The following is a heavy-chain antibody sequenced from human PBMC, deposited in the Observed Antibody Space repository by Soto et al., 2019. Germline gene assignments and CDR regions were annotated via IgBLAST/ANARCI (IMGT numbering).Heavy chain of an antibody. J-gene: IGHJ6*02. CDR3: ARGRGYSGDDHYYYFDMDV. CDR1: GGTFNNYP. D-gene: IGHD5-12*01. Sequence: QVQLVQSGAEVKKPASSVKVSCKASGGTFNNYPITWVRQAPGEGLEWMGGSIPIFGTANYAQNFQGRVTISVDESTSTAYMELSSPRSEDTAVYYCARGRGYSGDDHYYYFDMDVWGQGTTVTVSS. CDR2: SIPIFGTA. V-gene: IGHV1-69*01.